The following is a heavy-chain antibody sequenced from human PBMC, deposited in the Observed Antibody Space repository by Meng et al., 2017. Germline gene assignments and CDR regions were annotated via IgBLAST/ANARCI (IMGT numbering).Heavy chain of an antibody. CDR2: IDPKNGDT. D-gene: IGHD6-13*01. CDR3: ARDEDISAAGKLFGDY. J-gene: IGHJ4*02. CDR1: GYNFPDYY. V-gene: IGHV1-2*06. Sequence: QGQLVQCGGEVKKPGASVKVSCKPSGYNFPDYYIHWVRQAPGQGLEWMGRIDPKNGDTHYARKFQGRVTMTGDTSISTAYMDLSGLRSDDTAVYYCARDEDISAAGKLFGDYWGQGTLVTVSS.